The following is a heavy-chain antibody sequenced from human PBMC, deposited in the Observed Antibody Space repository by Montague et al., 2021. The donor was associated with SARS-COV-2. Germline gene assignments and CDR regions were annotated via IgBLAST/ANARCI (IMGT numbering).Heavy chain of an antibody. Sequence: SETLSLTCTVSGGSLSFYYWSSIRQPPGKGLEWIGYIDDSGTNRYNPSFRSRATISLDLPKNQFSLDLNSVTAADTAVYYCARNAYNHYGLDVWGQGTTVTVSS. CDR3: ARNAYNHYGLDV. CDR2: IDDSGTN. CDR1: GGSLSFYY. J-gene: IGHJ6*02. V-gene: IGHV4-59*08.